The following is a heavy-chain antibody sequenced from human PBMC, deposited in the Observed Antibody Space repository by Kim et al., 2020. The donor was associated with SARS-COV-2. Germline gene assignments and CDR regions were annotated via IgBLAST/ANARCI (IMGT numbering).Heavy chain of an antibody. CDR3: AKDFSSGWRPGYYFGY. J-gene: IGHJ4*02. CDR1: GFTFDDYA. Sequence: GGSLRLSCAASGFTFDDYAMHWVRQAPGKGLEWVSGISWNSGSICYADSVKGRFTISRDNAKNSLYVQMNSLRAEDTALYYCAKDFSSGWRPGYYFGYWGQGTLVTVSS. D-gene: IGHD6-19*01. V-gene: IGHV3-9*01. CDR2: ISWNSGSI.